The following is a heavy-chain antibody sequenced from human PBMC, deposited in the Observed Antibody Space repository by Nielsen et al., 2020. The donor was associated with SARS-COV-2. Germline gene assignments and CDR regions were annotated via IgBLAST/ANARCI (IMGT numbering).Heavy chain of an antibody. D-gene: IGHD7-27*01. CDR2: INPSGGFT. Sequence: ASVKVSCKASGYTFSNYYMHWVRQAPGQGLEWMGLINPSGGFTKYAQKFQGRVTMTRDMSTSTVYMELSSLRAEDTAVYYCARLPADNWGSDYWGQGTLVTVST. J-gene: IGHJ4*02. V-gene: IGHV1-46*01. CDR3: ARLPADNWGSDY. CDR1: GYTFSNYY.